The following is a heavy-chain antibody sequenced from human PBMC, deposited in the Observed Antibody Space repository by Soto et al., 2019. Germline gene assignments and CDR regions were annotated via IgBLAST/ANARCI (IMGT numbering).Heavy chain of an antibody. D-gene: IGHD2-2*01. J-gene: IGHJ4*01. Sequence: QVQLRESGPGLVKPSETLSLTCAISCGSISSNHWWSWVRQPPGKGLEWIGQIFHTGSTYHNSSLKGRLTISIDKSNDQFALMLTSVTAADTAVYFCARTYCSNTVCPHDDWGHGTLVTVSS. CDR1: CGSISSNHW. CDR2: IFHTGST. CDR3: ARTYCSNTVCPHDD. V-gene: IGHV4-4*02.